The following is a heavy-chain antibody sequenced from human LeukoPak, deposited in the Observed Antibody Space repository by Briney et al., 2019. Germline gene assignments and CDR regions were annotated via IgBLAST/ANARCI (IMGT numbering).Heavy chain of an antibody. Sequence: GGSLRLSCAASGFTFSDYYMSWIRQAPGKGLEWVSYISSSGSTIYYADSVKGRFTISRDDAKNSLYLQMNSLRAEDTAVYYCARVKVGSWDWFDPWGQGTLVTVSS. J-gene: IGHJ5*02. CDR3: ARVKVGSWDWFDP. V-gene: IGHV3-11*01. CDR1: GFTFSDYY. CDR2: ISSSGSTI. D-gene: IGHD1-26*01.